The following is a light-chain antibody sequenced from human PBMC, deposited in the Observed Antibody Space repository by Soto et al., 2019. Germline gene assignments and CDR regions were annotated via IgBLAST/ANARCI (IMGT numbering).Light chain of an antibody. CDR1: QSISSW. Sequence: DIQMTQSPSTLSASVGDRVTITCRASQSISSWFAWYQQKPGKAPKLLIHEASRLESGVPSRFSGSESGTEFTLTISGLHPEDFATYYCQQYTNFPLTFGGGTRVEIK. CDR3: QQYTNFPLT. V-gene: IGKV1-5*01. CDR2: EAS. J-gene: IGKJ4*01.